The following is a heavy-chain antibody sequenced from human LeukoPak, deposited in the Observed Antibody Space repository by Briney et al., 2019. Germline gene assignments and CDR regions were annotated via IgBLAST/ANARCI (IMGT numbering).Heavy chain of an antibody. J-gene: IGHJ6*02. CDR1: GGSISSGGYS. Sequence: SQTLSLTCAVSGGSISSGGYSWSWIRQPPGKGLEWVVYIYHSGSTYYNPSLKSRVTISVDRSKNQFSLKLSSVTAADTAVYYCARAARDFWSGYYYYYGMDVWGQGTTVTVSS. CDR2: IYHSGST. V-gene: IGHV4-30-2*01. D-gene: IGHD3-3*01. CDR3: ARAARDFWSGYYYYYGMDV.